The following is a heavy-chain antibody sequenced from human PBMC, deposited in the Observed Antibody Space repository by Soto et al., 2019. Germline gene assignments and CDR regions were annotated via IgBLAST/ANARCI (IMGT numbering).Heavy chain of an antibody. CDR3: AKAPVFGDGVADY. D-gene: IGHD2-21*02. J-gene: IGHJ4*02. V-gene: IGHV1-2*02. CDR2: INTNTGGT. CDR1: GYSFTDYY. Sequence: QVQLVQSGAEVKKPGASVRVSCQASGYSFTDYYIHWVRQAPGQGFEWMGWINTNTGGTDYAQKFQGRVTMTRDTSITTIYLNLSGLRTDDSATYYCAKAPVFGDGVADYWGPGTLVTVSS.